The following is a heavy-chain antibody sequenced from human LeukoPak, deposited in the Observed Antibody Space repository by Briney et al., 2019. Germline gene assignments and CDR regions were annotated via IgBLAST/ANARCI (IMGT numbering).Heavy chain of an antibody. Sequence: GASVKVSCKASGYTFTSYGISWVRQAPGQGLEWMGWISAYNGNTNYAQKLQGRVTMTTDTSTSTAYMELRSLRSDDTAVYYCATLGQWAAAGKQSGYWGQGTLVTVSS. V-gene: IGHV1-18*01. J-gene: IGHJ4*02. CDR3: ATLGQWAAAGKQSGY. CDR2: ISAYNGNT. CDR1: GYTFTSYG. D-gene: IGHD6-13*01.